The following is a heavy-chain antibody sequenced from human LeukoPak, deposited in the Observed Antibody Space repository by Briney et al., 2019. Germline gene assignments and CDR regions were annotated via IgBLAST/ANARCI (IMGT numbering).Heavy chain of an antibody. Sequence: ASVKVSCKASGGTFSSYAISWVRQAPGQGLEWMGRIIPILGIANYAQKFQGRVTITADKSTSTAYMELSSLRSEDTAVYYCARGYSSSWYKGYFQHWGQGTLVTVSS. J-gene: IGHJ1*01. CDR2: IIPILGIA. CDR3: ARGYSSSWYKGYFQH. D-gene: IGHD6-13*01. CDR1: GGTFSSYA. V-gene: IGHV1-69*04.